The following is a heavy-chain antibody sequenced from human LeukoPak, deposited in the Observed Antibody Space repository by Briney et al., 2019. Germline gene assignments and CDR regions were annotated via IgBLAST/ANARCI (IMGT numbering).Heavy chain of an antibody. Sequence: GASLQISCKGSGYSFTSYWIGWVRPMPGKGLEWMGIIYPGDSDTRYSPSFQGQVTISADKSISTAYLQWSSLQASDTAMYYCARQVGATTAYLDYWGQGTLVTVSS. CDR3: ARQVGATTAYLDY. J-gene: IGHJ4*02. D-gene: IGHD1-26*01. V-gene: IGHV5-51*01. CDR1: GYSFTSYW. CDR2: IYPGDSDT.